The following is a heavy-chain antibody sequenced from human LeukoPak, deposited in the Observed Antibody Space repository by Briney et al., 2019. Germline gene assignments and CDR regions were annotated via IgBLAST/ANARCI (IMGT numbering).Heavy chain of an antibody. V-gene: IGHV3-74*01. J-gene: IGHJ4*02. CDR3: ARFATYGSGTYAFDY. D-gene: IGHD3-10*01. CDR2: INSDGSAT. Sequence: GGSLRLSCAASGFTFGSPWMHWVRQAPGKGLVWVSRINSDGSATAYADSVKGRFTISRDNAENTLYLQMNSLRAEDTAVYYCARFATYGSGTYAFDYWGQGTLVTVSS. CDR1: GFTFGSPW.